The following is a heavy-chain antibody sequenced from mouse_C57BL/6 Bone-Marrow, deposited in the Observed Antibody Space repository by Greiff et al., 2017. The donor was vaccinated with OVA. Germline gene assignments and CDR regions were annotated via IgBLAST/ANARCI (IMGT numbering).Heavy chain of an antibody. CDR1: GYTFTSYW. J-gene: IGHJ2*01. CDR3: ARPTGLDY. Sequence: QVQLQQPGAELVKPGASVKMSCKASGYTFTSYWITWVKQRPGQGLEWIGDIYPGSGSTNYNEKFKGKATFTADTSSNTAYMQLSSLTTEDSAIYYCARPTGLDYWGQGTTLTVSS. CDR2: IYPGSGST. D-gene: IGHD4-1*01. V-gene: IGHV1-55*01.